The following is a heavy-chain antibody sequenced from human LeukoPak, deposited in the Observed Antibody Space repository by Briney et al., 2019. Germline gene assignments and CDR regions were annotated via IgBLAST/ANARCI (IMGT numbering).Heavy chain of an antibody. CDR2: ISSSSSTI. J-gene: IGHJ4*02. CDR1: GFTFSSYS. Sequence: GGSLRLSCAASGFTFSSYSMNWVRQAPGKGLEWVSYISSSSSTIYYADSVKGRFTISRDNAKNTLYLQMNSLRAEDTAVYYCAKSHYYDFWSGYLIDYWGQGTLVTVSS. D-gene: IGHD3-3*01. V-gene: IGHV3-48*04. CDR3: AKSHYYDFWSGYLIDY.